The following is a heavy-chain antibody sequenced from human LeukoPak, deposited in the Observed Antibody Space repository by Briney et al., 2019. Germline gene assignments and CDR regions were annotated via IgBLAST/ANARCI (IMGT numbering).Heavy chain of an antibody. D-gene: IGHD3-22*01. V-gene: IGHV3-53*01. Sequence: GGSLRLSCAASGFTVSSNYMSWVRQAPGKGLEWVSVIYPATTTYYADSVKGRFTISRDNAKNSLYLQMNSLRAEDTAVYYCARSYDSSGYDDAFDIWGQGTMVTVSS. CDR2: IYPATTT. CDR1: GFTVSSNY. J-gene: IGHJ3*02. CDR3: ARSYDSSGYDDAFDI.